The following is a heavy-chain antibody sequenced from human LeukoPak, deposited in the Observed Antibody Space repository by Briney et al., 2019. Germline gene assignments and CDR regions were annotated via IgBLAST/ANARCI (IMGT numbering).Heavy chain of an antibody. J-gene: IGHJ5*02. Sequence: PGGSLRLSCAASGFTFSSYAMSWVRQAPGEGLEWVSAISGSGGSTYYADSVKGRFTISRDNSKNTLYLQMNSLRAEDTAVYYCAKPPGIAAAVPYNWFDPWGQGTLVTVSS. CDR2: ISGSGGST. CDR1: GFTFSSYA. CDR3: AKPPGIAAAVPYNWFDP. D-gene: IGHD6-13*01. V-gene: IGHV3-23*01.